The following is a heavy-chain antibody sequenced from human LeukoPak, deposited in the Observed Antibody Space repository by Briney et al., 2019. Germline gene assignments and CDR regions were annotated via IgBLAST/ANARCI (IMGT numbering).Heavy chain of an antibody. Sequence: ASVKVSCKASGYTFTGYYMHWVRQAPGQGLEWMGWINPNSGGTNYAQKFQGRVTMTRDTSISTAYMELSRLRSDDTAVYYCARALWFGDPIGAFDIWGQGTMVTVSS. D-gene: IGHD3-10*01. J-gene: IGHJ3*02. CDR1: GYTFTGYY. V-gene: IGHV1-2*02. CDR3: ARALWFGDPIGAFDI. CDR2: INPNSGGT.